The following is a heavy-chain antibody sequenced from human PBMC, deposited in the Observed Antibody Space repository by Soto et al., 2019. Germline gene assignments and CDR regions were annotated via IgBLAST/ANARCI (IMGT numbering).Heavy chain of an antibody. CDR2: IIDSGGST. CDR3: AKGRSYYYYYYMDV. V-gene: IGHV3-23*01. Sequence: GGSPRLSCAASGFTFSSCAMGWVRQAPGKGLEWVSDIIDSGGSTYYADSVKGRFTISRDNSKSTLYLQMNSLRAEDTALYYCAKGRSYYYYYYMDVWGQGTTVTVSS. CDR1: GFTFSSCA. J-gene: IGHJ6*02.